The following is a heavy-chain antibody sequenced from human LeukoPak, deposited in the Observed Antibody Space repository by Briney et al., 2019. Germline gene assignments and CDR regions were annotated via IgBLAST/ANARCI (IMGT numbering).Heavy chain of an antibody. CDR3: ARGVEQWLVVGLNY. CDR2: ISSSSSTI. CDR1: GFTFSSYS. Sequence: GGSLRLSCAASGFTFSSYSMNWVRQAPGKGLEWVSYISSSSSTIYYADSVKGRFTISRDNAKNSLYLQMNSLRAEDTAVYYCARGVEQWLVVGLNYWGQGTLVTVSS. V-gene: IGHV3-48*04. D-gene: IGHD6-19*01. J-gene: IGHJ4*02.